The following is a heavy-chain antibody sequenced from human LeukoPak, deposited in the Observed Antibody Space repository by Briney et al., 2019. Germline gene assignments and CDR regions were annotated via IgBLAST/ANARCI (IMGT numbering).Heavy chain of an antibody. D-gene: IGHD3-3*01. Sequence: GGSLRLSCAASGFSFSHHFMDWVRQAPGQGLEWVGRITKKGNNYATQYDASVKGRFSISRDDSNNSLYLQMNFLKHEDTAVYYCADLGWSYGLDVWGQGTTVTVSS. CDR2: ITKKGNNYAT. J-gene: IGHJ6*02. CDR3: ADLGWSYGLDV. CDR1: GFSFSHHF. V-gene: IGHV3-72*01.